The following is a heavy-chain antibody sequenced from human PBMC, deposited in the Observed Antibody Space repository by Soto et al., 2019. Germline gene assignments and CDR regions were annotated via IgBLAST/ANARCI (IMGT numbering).Heavy chain of an antibody. D-gene: IGHD3-3*01. CDR2: ISSSSSYI. Sequence: VGSLRFSCAASGFTFSDCSMNWVRQAPGKGLEWVSFISSSSSYIYYADSVKGRFTISRDNAKNSLSLQMNSLRAEDTAVYYCARDFSPRSTLLGLVANYAFDIWGQGTMVTVSS. J-gene: IGHJ3*02. CDR3: ARDFSPRSTLLGLVANYAFDI. CDR1: GFTFSDCS. V-gene: IGHV3-21*06.